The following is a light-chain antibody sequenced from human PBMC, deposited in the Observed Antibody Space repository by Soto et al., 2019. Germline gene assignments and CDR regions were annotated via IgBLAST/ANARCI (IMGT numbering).Light chain of an antibody. V-gene: IGKV1-5*03. CDR1: QSISNW. Sequence: DIQMTQSPSSLSASVGDRVTFTCRASQSISNWLAWYQQKPGKAPKLLIYKASTLESGVSSRFSGSGSGTEFTLTISSLQADDFAIYYCQQYNGYRLAFGGGTKVEIK. CDR2: KAS. CDR3: QQYNGYRLA. J-gene: IGKJ4*01.